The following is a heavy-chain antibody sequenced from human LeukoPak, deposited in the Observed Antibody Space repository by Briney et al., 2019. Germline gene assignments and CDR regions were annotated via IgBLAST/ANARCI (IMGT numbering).Heavy chain of an antibody. CDR1: GFTFSSYA. D-gene: IGHD3-22*01. Sequence: GGSLRLSCAASGFTFSSYAMSWVRQAPGKGLEWVSAISGSGGSTYYADSVKGRFTISRDNSKNSLYLQMNSLRDEDTAVYYCARDRYYYDSSGYYFYFDYWGQGTLVTVSS. J-gene: IGHJ4*02. CDR3: ARDRYYYDSSGYYFYFDY. V-gene: IGHV3-23*01. CDR2: ISGSGGST.